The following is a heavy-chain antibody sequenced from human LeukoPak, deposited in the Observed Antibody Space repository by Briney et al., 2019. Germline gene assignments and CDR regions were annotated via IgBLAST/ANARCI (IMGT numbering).Heavy chain of an antibody. Sequence: QPGRSLRLSCAASGFTFSGYAMHWVRQAPGKGLEWVAVISYDGSNKYYADSVKGRFTISRDNSKNTLYLQMNSLRAEDTAVYYCARSMNSGWYFTDYWGQGTLVTVSS. CDR2: ISYDGSNK. CDR3: ARSMNSGWYFTDY. V-gene: IGHV3-30-3*01. CDR1: GFTFSGYA. D-gene: IGHD6-19*01. J-gene: IGHJ4*02.